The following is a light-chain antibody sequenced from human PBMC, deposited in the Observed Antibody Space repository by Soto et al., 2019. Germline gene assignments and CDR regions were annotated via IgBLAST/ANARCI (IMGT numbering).Light chain of an antibody. J-gene: IGKJ5*01. Sequence: DIQMTQSPSSLSASVGDRVTITCRASQSISSYLNWYQQKPGKAPRLLIYAASNLQSGVPSRFSGSGSGTDFTLTISSLQPEDFAIYYCPQSYSTLVTFGQGTRLEIK. CDR1: QSISSY. V-gene: IGKV1-39*01. CDR2: AAS. CDR3: PQSYSTLVT.